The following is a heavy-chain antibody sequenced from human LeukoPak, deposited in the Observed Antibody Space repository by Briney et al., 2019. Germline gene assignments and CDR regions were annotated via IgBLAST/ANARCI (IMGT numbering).Heavy chain of an antibody. CDR1: GYTFTSYG. CDR3: ARGGYCSTTSCYFRTATFDY. Sequence: ASVKVSCKASGYTFTSYGISWVRQAPGQGLEWMGWIRGFNGNTNYAQKLQGRVTMTTDTSTSTAYMDLRSLRSDDTAVYYCARGGYCSTTSCYFRTATFDYWGRGTLVTVSS. V-gene: IGHV1-18*01. D-gene: IGHD2-2*03. CDR2: IRGFNGNT. J-gene: IGHJ4*02.